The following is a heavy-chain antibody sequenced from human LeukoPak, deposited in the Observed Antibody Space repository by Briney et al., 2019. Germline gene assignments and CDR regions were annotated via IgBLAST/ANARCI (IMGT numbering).Heavy chain of an antibody. J-gene: IGHJ4*02. V-gene: IGHV4-59*08. D-gene: IGHD2-8*01. CDR3: ARNKWFFDS. Sequence: PSETLSLTCTVSGGSINSYYWSWIRQPPGKGLEWIGYIYSSGSTNYNPSLQSRVTISVDTSSNQFSLNVTFVTAADTAVYYCARNKWFFDSWGQGTLVTVSS. CDR2: IYSSGST. CDR1: GGSINSYY.